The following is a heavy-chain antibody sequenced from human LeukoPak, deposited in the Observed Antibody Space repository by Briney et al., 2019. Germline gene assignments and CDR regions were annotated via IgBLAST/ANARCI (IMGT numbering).Heavy chain of an antibody. CDR2: IIPIFGTA. J-gene: IGHJ3*02. CDR1: GGTFSSYA. CDR3: ARDATMDIVVVVAATRGAFDI. D-gene: IGHD2-15*01. V-gene: IGHV1-69*05. Sequence: VKVSCKASGGTFSSYAISWVRQAPGQGLEWMGRIIPIFGTANYAQKFQGRVTITTDESTSTAYMELSSLRSEDTAVYYCARDATMDIVVVVAATRGAFDIWGQGTMVTVSS.